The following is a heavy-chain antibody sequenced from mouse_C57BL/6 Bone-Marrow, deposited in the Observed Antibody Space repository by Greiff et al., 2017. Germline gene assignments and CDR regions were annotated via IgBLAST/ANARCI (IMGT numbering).Heavy chain of an antibody. CDR1: GYASSCYW. V-gene: IGHV1-80*01. CDR2: ISPGGGAT. CDR3: ASWAYDEESRAGFAY. Sequence: VLLQQSAAELVTPGASVKISCTASGYASSCYWMNLMKQRPGRGLEWIGQISPGGGATYYNGKLKGKATLTADKSSSSAYMQLSSRTSEDSAVYFCASWAYDEESRAGFAYWGQGTLVTVSA. D-gene: IGHD2-12*01. J-gene: IGHJ3*01.